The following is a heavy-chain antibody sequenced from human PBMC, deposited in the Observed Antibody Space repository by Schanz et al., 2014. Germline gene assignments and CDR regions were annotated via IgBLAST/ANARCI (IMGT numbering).Heavy chain of an antibody. CDR3: ASPSGYSDYGTYFDF. Sequence: GQLLESGGGLIQPGGSLRLSCAASGFTFSSYAMNWVRQAPGKGLEWVALISNDGSIKYYADSVEGRFTISRDNSRNTLYLQMNSLRTEDTAVYYCASPSGYSDYGTYFDFWGQGTLVTVSS. CDR2: ISNDGSIK. CDR1: GFTFSSYA. V-gene: IGHV3-30-3*01. J-gene: IGHJ4*02. D-gene: IGHD5-12*01.